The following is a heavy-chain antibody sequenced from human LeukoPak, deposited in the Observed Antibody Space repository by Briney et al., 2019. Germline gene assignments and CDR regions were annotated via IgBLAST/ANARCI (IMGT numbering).Heavy chain of an antibody. Sequence: GGSLRLSCAASGFAVSSNHMSWVRQAPGKGLEWVSVIYSGGSTDYADSVKGRFTISRDNLKNTLYLQMNTLRAEDTAVYYCARGPAGYNWGQGTLVTVSS. CDR2: IYSGGST. J-gene: IGHJ4*02. V-gene: IGHV3-53*01. CDR3: ARGPAGYN. CDR1: GFAVSSNH. D-gene: IGHD1-1*01.